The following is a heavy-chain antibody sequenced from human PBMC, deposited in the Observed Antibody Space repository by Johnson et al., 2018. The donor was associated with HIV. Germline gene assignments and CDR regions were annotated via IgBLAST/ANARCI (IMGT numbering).Heavy chain of an antibody. CDR3: ARDFKDSSSWYGAFDI. Sequence: VQLVESGGGLVQPGGSLRLSCAASGFTFSSYDMHWVRQATGKGLEWVSAIGTAGDTYYPGSVKGRFTISRDNSKNTLYLQMNSLRAEDMAVYYCARDFKDSSSWYGAFDIWGQGTMVIVSS. CDR1: GFTFSSYD. CDR2: IGTAGDT. J-gene: IGHJ3*02. V-gene: IGHV3-13*01. D-gene: IGHD6-13*01.